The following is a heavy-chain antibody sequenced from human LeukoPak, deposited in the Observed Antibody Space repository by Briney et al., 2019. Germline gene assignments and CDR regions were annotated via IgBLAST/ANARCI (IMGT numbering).Heavy chain of an antibody. CDR2: VTSRRGT. D-gene: IGHD3-16*01. J-gene: IGHJ4*02. V-gene: IGHV3-23*01. Sequence: QTGGSLRLSCAASEFTLSTHGLSWVRQAPGKRLEWVSTVTSRRGTHYTDSVQGRFITSRDNSENTFVLEMNSLRAEDTAVYFCAKGGGVMTASSFGFWGQGTLVTVSS. CDR3: AKGGGVMTASSFGF. CDR1: EFTLSTHG.